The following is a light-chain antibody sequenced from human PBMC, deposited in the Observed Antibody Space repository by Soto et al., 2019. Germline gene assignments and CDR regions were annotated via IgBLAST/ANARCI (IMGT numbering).Light chain of an antibody. CDR1: QSVGGN. V-gene: IGKV3-15*01. CDR2: GAS. J-gene: IGKJ4*01. CDR3: QQYNNWPLT. Sequence: EIVMTQSPATLSVSPGERATLSCRASQSVGGNLAWYQQKPGQAPRLLIYGASTRATGIPAWFSGSGSGTEFTLTISSLQSEDCAVYYCQQYNNWPLTFGGGTKVEIK.